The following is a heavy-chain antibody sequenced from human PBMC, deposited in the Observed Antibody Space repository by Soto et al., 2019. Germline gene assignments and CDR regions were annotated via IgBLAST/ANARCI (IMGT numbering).Heavy chain of an antibody. CDR2: MNPNSGNT. CDR1: GYTFTSYD. Sequence: ASVKVSCKASGYTFTSYDINWVRQATGQGLEWMGWMNPNSGNTGYAQKFQGRVTMTRNTSISTAYMELSSLRSEDTAVYYCARGRRAPLRRKDYYYYYMDVWGKGTTVTVSS. CDR3: ARGRRAPLRRKDYYYYYMDV. J-gene: IGHJ6*03. V-gene: IGHV1-8*01.